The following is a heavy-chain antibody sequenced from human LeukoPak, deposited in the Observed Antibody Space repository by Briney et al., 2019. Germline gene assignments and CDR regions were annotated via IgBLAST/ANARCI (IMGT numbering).Heavy chain of an antibody. J-gene: IGHJ5*02. CDR3: AAVSRYDWFDP. V-gene: IGHV1-58*02. D-gene: IGHD3-9*01. Sequence: ASVKVSCKASGYTFTSYAMNWVRQAPGQGLEWIGWIVVGSGNTNYAQKFQERVTITRDMSTSTAYMELSSLRSEDTAVYYCAAVSRYDWFDPWGQGTLVTVSS. CDR2: IVVGSGNT. CDR1: GYTFTSYA.